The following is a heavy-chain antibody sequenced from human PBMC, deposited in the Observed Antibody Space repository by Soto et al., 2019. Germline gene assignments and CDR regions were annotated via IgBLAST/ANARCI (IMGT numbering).Heavy chain of an antibody. CDR2: ISGSGGST. V-gene: IGHV3-23*01. CDR3: AKLTSIVLMVYAIRFDY. J-gene: IGHJ4*02. D-gene: IGHD2-8*01. CDR1: GFTFSSYA. Sequence: GGSLRLSCAASGFTFSSYAMSWVRQAPGKGLEWVSAISGSGGSTYYADSVKGWFTISRDNSKNTLYLQMNSLRAEDTAVYYCAKLTSIVLMVYAIRFDYWGQGTLVTVSS.